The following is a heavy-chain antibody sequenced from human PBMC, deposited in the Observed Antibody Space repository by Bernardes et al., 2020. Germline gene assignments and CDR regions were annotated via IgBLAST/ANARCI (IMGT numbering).Heavy chain of an antibody. J-gene: IGHJ3*02. V-gene: IGHV4-59*01. D-gene: IGHD1-7*01. CDR2: IYYSGSN. CDR3: ARIPPLPSGNTVTGTMFLTFDI. CDR1: GGTISGYY. Sequence: SETLSLTCTVSGGTISGYYWSWIRQPPGKGLEWMADIYYSGSNNFNPSLKGRVSILVDTSKIQIFLMVNSVTTADKAIYYCARIPPLPSGNTVTGTMFLTFDICSQCTMVTASS.